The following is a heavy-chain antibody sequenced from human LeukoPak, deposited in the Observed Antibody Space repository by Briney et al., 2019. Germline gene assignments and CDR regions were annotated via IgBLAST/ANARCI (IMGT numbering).Heavy chain of an antibody. CDR3: AKENGFYHDSSGYYLDY. Sequence: GRSLRLSCAASGFTFDDYAMHWVRQAPGKGLEWVSGISWNSGSIGYADSVKGRFTISRDNAKNSLYLQMNSLRAEDTALYYCAKENGFYHDSSGYYLDYWGQGTLVTVSS. J-gene: IGHJ4*02. CDR1: GFTFDDYA. V-gene: IGHV3-9*01. CDR2: ISWNSGSI. D-gene: IGHD3-22*01.